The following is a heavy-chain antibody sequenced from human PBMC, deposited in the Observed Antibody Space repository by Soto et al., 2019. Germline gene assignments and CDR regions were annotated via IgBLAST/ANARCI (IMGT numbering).Heavy chain of an antibody. V-gene: IGHV1-69*13. CDR2: IIPIFGTA. CDR1: GGTFSSYA. J-gene: IGHJ6*02. Sequence: ASVKVSCKASGGTFSSYAISWVRQAPGQGLEWMGGIIPIFGTANYAQKFQGRVTITADESTSTAYMELSSLRSEDTAVYYCARTSIVPAGPYYYYYYGMDVWGQGTTVTVSS. D-gene: IGHD2-2*01. CDR3: ARTSIVPAGPYYYYYYGMDV.